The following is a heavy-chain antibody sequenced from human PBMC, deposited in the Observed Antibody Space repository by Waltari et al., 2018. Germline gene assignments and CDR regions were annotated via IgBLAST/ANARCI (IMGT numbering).Heavy chain of an antibody. CDR3: ARGGGVTVPGFDF. D-gene: IGHD6-19*01. Sequence: QVQLVQSGAEVKTPGASVKVSCQAFGYTFTDYYIHWVRQGPGQGREWMGLVNPDSGGTNYAQNFQGRDTMTRGTSITTVYMELSSLKYEDTAIYYCARGGGVTVPGFDFWGQGNLVTVSS. CDR1: GYTFTDYY. CDR2: VNPDSGGT. J-gene: IGHJ4*02. V-gene: IGHV1-2*02.